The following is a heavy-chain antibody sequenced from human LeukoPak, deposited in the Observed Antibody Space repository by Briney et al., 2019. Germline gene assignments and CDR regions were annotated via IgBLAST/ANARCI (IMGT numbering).Heavy chain of an antibody. J-gene: IGHJ4*02. V-gene: IGHV1-46*01. CDR1: GYTFTSYY. CDR2: INPSGGST. D-gene: IGHD1-26*01. CDR3: ARDRVARGESGSYFFDY. Sequence: ASVKVSCKASGYTFTSYYMHWVRQAPGQGLEWMGIINPSGGSTNYAQKFQGRVTMTRDTSPSTAYMELSNLRSEDTAVYYCARDRVARGESGSYFFDYWGQGTLVTVSS.